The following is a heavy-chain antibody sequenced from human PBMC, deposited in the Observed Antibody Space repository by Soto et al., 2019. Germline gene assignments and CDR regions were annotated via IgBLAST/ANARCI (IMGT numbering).Heavy chain of an antibody. J-gene: IGHJ3*02. Sequence: PGESLKMSCKGSGYSFTSYWISWVRQMPGKGLEWMGRIDPSDSYTNYSPSFQGHVTISADKSISTAYLQWSSLKASDTAMYYCARYRSHYYGSGSSNAFDIWGQGTMVTVSS. CDR3: ARYRSHYYGSGSSNAFDI. V-gene: IGHV5-10-1*01. D-gene: IGHD3-10*01. CDR2: IDPSDSYT. CDR1: GYSFTSYW.